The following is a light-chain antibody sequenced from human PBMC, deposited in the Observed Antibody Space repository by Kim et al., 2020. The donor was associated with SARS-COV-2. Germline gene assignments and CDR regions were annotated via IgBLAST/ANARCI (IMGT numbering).Light chain of an antibody. J-gene: IGKJ4*01. CDR3: QQPNSYWLT. Sequence: GDRVTITCRASQAVNDYVAWYQQKPGKAPKLLIYGASNLQSGVPSRFSGRGSGTEFTLTINSLQPEDFATYYCQQPNSYWLTFGGGTKVDIK. CDR1: QAVNDY. CDR2: GAS. V-gene: IGKV1-9*01.